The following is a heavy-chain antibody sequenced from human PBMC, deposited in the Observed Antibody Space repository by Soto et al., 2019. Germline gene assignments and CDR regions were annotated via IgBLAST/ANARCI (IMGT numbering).Heavy chain of an antibody. CDR3: ARNYDFWSGYYADFDY. V-gene: IGHV4-39*01. CDR2: IYYSGST. J-gene: IGHJ4*02. D-gene: IGHD3-3*01. Sequence: SETLSLTCTVSVGSISSSSYYWGWIRQPPGKGLEWIGSIYYSGSTYYNPSLKSRVTISVDTSKNQFSLKLSSVTAADTAVYYCARNYDFWSGYYADFDYWGQGTLVTVSS. CDR1: VGSISSSSYY.